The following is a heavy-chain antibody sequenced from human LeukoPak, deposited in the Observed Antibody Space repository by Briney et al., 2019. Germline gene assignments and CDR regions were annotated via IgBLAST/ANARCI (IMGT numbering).Heavy chain of an antibody. V-gene: IGHV3-15*01. CDR2: IKSETYGGTT. CDR3: TTVHQTHLSGYYH. CDR1: GFTFSNAW. Sequence: GGTLRLSCAASGFTFSNAWMTWVRQAPGKGLEWVGRIKSETYGGTTDYAAPVKGRFTISRDDSSNTLYMEMNSLKSEDTALYYCTTVHQTHLSGYYHGGQGTLVTVSS. J-gene: IGHJ4*01. D-gene: IGHD5-12*01.